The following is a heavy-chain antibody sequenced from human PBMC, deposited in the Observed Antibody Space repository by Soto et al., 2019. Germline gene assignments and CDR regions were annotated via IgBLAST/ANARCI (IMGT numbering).Heavy chain of an antibody. J-gene: IGHJ4*02. Sequence: QVQLQQWGAGLLKPSETLSLTCAVYGGSFSGYYWSWIRQPPGKGLEWIGEINHSGSTNYNPSLKSRVTISVDTCKNQFSLKLSSVTAADTAVYYCARGRFSSGRALYYFDYWGQGTLVTVSS. CDR2: INHSGST. CDR1: GGSFSGYY. V-gene: IGHV4-34*01. D-gene: IGHD6-19*01. CDR3: ARGRFSSGRALYYFDY.